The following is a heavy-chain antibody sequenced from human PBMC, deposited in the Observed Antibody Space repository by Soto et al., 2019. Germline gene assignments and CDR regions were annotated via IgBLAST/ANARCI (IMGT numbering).Heavy chain of an antibody. D-gene: IGHD3-10*01. CDR3: ARIGNMVDV. CDR2: IDYSGNT. CDR1: GASISSAGYY. J-gene: IGHJ6*02. V-gene: IGHV4-31*03. Sequence: QVQLQESGPGLVKPSQTLSLTCTVSGASISSAGYYWSWIRQHPEKGLEWMGYIDYSGNTYYNPSVKSRTTMSLDTSKSQFSLKLSSVTAADTAVYCCARIGNMVDVWGQGTTVTVSS.